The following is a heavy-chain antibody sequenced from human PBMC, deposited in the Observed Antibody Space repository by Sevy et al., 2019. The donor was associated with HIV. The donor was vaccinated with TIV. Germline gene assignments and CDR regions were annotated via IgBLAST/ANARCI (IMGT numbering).Heavy chain of an antibody. CDR2: ISADGSNK. V-gene: IGHV3-30*19. J-gene: IGHJ4*02. CDR1: GFTFRNKA. D-gene: IGHD5-12*01. Sequence: GGSLRLSCAASGFTFRNKAMPGVRQAPGKGLEGVAVISADGSNKYYADSVKGRFTISRDNSRNTGFLQMKTLGADDTAVYHCARDTKRPLIMAISGSLDYWGQGTQVTVSS. CDR3: ARDTKRPLIMAISGSLDY.